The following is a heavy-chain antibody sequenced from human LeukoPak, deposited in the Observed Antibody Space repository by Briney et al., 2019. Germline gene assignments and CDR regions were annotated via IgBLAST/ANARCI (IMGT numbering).Heavy chain of an antibody. Sequence: GGSLRLSCAASGFTVSSNYMSWVRQAPGKGLEWVSVIYSGGSTYYADSVKGRFTISRDNSKNTLYLQMNSLRAEDTAVYYCARARVQRYSSSWYGGFDYWGQGTLVTASS. CDR1: GFTVSSNY. CDR2: IYSGGST. D-gene: IGHD6-13*01. CDR3: ARARVQRYSSSWYGGFDY. J-gene: IGHJ4*02. V-gene: IGHV3-53*01.